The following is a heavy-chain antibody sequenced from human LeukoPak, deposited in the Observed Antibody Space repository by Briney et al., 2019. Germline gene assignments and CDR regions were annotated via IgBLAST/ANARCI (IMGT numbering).Heavy chain of an antibody. Sequence: KTGGSLRLSCAASGFTFSSYSMNWVRQAPGEGLEWVSSISSSSSYIYYADSVKGRFTISRDNAKNSLYLQMNSLRAEDTAVYYCARVFVVVVAATHYGMDVWGQGTTVTVSS. D-gene: IGHD2-15*01. CDR1: GFTFSSYS. CDR3: ARVFVVVVAATHYGMDV. CDR2: ISSSSSYI. J-gene: IGHJ6*02. V-gene: IGHV3-21*01.